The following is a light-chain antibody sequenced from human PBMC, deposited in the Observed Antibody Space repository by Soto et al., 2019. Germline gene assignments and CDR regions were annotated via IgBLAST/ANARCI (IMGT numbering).Light chain of an antibody. J-gene: IGKJ4*01. V-gene: IGKV3-20*01. CDR1: QSVSSSY. CDR3: QQYGSSPFPT. CDR2: GAS. Sequence: EIVLTQSPGTLSLSPGERATLSCRASQSVSSSYLAWYQQKPGQAPRLLIYGASSRATGIPDRFSGSGSGTDFILTISRLEPEDFAVYYCQQYGSSPFPTFGGGTKVEIK.